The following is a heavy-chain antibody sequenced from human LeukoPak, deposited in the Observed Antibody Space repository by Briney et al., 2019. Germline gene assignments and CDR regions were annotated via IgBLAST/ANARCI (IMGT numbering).Heavy chain of an antibody. CDR1: GFIFSSYW. V-gene: IGHV3-7*01. J-gene: IGHJ4*02. CDR2: IKQDGSEK. Sequence: GGSLRLSCAASGFIFSSYWMSWVRQVPGRGLEWVANIKQDGSEKYYVDSVKGRFTISRDNAKNSLYLQMNSLRAGDTAVYYCARDSSPIDFWSGYAYWGQGTLVNVSS. D-gene: IGHD3-3*01. CDR3: ARDSSPIDFWSGYAY.